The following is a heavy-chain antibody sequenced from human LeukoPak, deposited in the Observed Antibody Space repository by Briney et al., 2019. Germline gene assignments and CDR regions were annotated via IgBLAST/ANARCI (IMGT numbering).Heavy chain of an antibody. CDR3: AKEAGWFGELFSFDY. Sequence: GGSLRLSCAASGFTVSSNYISWVRQAPGKGLEWVSIIYSGGIIYYADSVKGRFTISRDNSKNTLYLQMNSLRAEDTAVYYCAKEAGWFGELFSFDYWGQGTLVTVSS. V-gene: IGHV3-53*01. CDR2: IYSGGII. CDR1: GFTVSSNY. J-gene: IGHJ4*02. D-gene: IGHD3-10*01.